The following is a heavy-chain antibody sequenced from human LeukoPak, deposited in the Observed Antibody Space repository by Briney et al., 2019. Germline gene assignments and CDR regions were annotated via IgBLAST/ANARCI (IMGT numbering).Heavy chain of an antibody. J-gene: IGHJ6*02. V-gene: IGHV1-46*01. Sequence: ASVKVSCKASGYTFTSYYMHWVRQAPGQGLEWMGIINPSGGSTSYAQKFQGRVTMTRDTSTSTVYMELSSLRSEDTAVYYCARDSYDSSGYYYYGMDVWGQGTTVTVSS. CDR2: INPSGGST. CDR3: ARDSYDSSGYYYYGMDV. D-gene: IGHD3-22*01. CDR1: GYTFTSYY.